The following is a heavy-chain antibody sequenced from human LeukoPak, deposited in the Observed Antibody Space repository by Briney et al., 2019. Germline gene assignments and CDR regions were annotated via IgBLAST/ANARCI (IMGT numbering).Heavy chain of an antibody. Sequence: GGSLRLSCAASGFTFSSYAMHWVRQAPGKGLEWVAVISYDGSNKYYADSVKGRFTISRDNSKNTLYLQMNSLRAEDTAVYYCATGTYYYDSSGYYAETGFDYWGQGTLVTVSS. CDR2: ISYDGSNK. CDR1: GFTFSSYA. CDR3: ATGTYYYDSSGYYAETGFDY. V-gene: IGHV3-30*04. D-gene: IGHD3-22*01. J-gene: IGHJ4*02.